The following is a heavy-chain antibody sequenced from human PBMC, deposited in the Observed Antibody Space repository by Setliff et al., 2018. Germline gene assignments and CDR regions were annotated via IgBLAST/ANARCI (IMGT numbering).Heavy chain of an antibody. CDR1: GGSVSRHY. Sequence: SETLSLTCTVSGGSVSRHYWSWIRQPPGKGLAWIGYISYTETTNYNPSLRSRVTISIDTSKNQFSLDLNYVTAAGTAVYYCVRGPHRSDYDFWSGYSPTYNYYMDVWGKGTAVTVSS. CDR3: VRGPHRSDYDFWSGYSPTYNYYMDV. J-gene: IGHJ6*03. D-gene: IGHD3-3*01. CDR2: ISYTETT. V-gene: IGHV4-59*02.